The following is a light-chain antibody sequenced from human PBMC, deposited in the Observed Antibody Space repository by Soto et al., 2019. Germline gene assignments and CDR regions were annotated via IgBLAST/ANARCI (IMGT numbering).Light chain of an antibody. Sequence: DIHLTPSPSFLSASVGDRVTITCRPSQAVPNNMAWYQQKPGKAPELLIYAASYLGNGVPSRFSGSGSGTYFTLTISNLQPEDLATYYCQQSYTTPLTFGGGTKVDIK. J-gene: IGKJ4*01. V-gene: IGKV1-39*01. CDR3: QQSYTTPLT. CDR2: AAS. CDR1: QAVPNN.